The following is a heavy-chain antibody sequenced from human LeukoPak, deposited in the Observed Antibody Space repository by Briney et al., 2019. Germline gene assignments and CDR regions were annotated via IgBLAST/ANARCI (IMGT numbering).Heavy chain of an antibody. CDR3: ARVGPDYYDSSGYLFDP. Sequence: GASVKVSCKASGYTFTSYGISWVRQAPGQGLEWMGWISAYNGNTNYAQKLQGRVTMTTDTSTSTAYMELRSLRSDDTAVYYCARVGPDYYDSSGYLFDPWGQGTLVTVSS. CDR2: ISAYNGNT. D-gene: IGHD3-22*01. CDR1: GYTFTSYG. J-gene: IGHJ5*02. V-gene: IGHV1-18*01.